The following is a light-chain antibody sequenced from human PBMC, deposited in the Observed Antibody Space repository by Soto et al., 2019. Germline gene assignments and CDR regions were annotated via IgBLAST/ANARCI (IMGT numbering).Light chain of an antibody. CDR3: QQYVSSPPWA. V-gene: IGKV3-20*01. Sequence: EIVLTQSPGTLSLSPGERATLSCRASQSVGSNYLAWYQQKPGQAPRLLIYAASTRATGIPDRFSGSGSGTGFTLTISRLEPEDFAVYYCQQYVSSPPWAFGQGTKVEIK. J-gene: IGKJ1*01. CDR2: AAS. CDR1: QSVGSNY.